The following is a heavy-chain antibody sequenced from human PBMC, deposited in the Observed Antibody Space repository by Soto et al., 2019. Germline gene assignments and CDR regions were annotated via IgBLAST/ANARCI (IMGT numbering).Heavy chain of an antibody. D-gene: IGHD6-6*01. J-gene: IGHJ4*02. CDR2: ISGSGGST. V-gene: IGHV3-23*01. CDR3: SKNWDTTFSSSSH. CDR1: GFPFSTYA. Sequence: EVQLLESGGGLVQPGGSLRLSCAASGFPFSTYAMTWVRQAPGKGLEWVSAISGSGGSTYYADSVKGRFTISRDKSKNTLFLQMYSLRAEDTAVYYCSKNWDTTFSSSSHWGQGTLVTVSS.